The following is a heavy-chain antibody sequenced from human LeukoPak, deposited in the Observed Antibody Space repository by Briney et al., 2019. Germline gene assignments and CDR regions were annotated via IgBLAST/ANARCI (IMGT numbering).Heavy chain of an antibody. J-gene: IGHJ4*02. CDR1: GFTFSSYA. CDR3: ARALAIAAAGLY. CDR2: ISYDGSNK. Sequence: GGSLRLSCAASGFTFSSYAMHWVRQAPGKGLEWVAVISYDGSNKYYADSVKGRFTISRDNSKNTLYLQMNSLRAEDTAVYYCARALAIAAAGLYWGQGTLVTVSS. V-gene: IGHV3-30-3*01. D-gene: IGHD6-13*01.